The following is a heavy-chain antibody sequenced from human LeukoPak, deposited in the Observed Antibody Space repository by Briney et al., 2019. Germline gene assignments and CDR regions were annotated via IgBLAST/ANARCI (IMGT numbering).Heavy chain of an antibody. CDR3: ASFFRSGYSH. J-gene: IGHJ4*02. V-gene: IGHV4-34*01. Sequence: PSETLSLTCAVSGGSFSGYYWSWIRQPPGKGLGWIGEINHSGSTNYNPSLKSRVTISVDTSKNQFSLKLSSVTAADTAGYYCASFFRSGYSHWGQGTLVTVSS. CDR2: INHSGST. CDR1: GGSFSGYY. D-gene: IGHD3-3*01.